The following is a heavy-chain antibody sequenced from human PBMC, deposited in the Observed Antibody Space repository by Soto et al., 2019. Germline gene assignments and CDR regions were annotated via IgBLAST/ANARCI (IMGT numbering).Heavy chain of an antibody. CDR2: INHSGST. D-gene: IGHD2-8*02. V-gene: IGHV4-34*01. J-gene: IGHJ4*02. CDR3: ARGGGVTPALGALDY. Sequence: QVQLQQWGAGLLKPSETLSLTCAVYGGSFSGYYWSWIRQPPGKGLEWIGEINHSGSTNYNPSLKSRVTISVDTSKNQFSLKLSSVTAADTAVYYCARGGGVTPALGALDYWGQGTLVTVSS. CDR1: GGSFSGYY.